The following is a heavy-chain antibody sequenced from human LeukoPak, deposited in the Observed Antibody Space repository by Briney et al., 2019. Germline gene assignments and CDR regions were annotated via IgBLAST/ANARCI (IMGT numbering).Heavy chain of an antibody. CDR3: AKDSGSYYFDY. Sequence: GGSLRLSCAASGFTFSSYGMHWVRQAPGKGLEWVAFIRYDGSNKYYADSVKGRFTISRDNSKNTLYLQMNSLRVEDTAVYYCAKDSGSYYFDYWGQGTLVTASS. J-gene: IGHJ4*02. CDR2: IRYDGSNK. D-gene: IGHD1-26*01. V-gene: IGHV3-30*02. CDR1: GFTFSSYG.